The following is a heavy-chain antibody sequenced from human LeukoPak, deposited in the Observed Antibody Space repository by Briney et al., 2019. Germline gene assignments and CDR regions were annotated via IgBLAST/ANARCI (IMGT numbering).Heavy chain of an antibody. V-gene: IGHV3-30*18. CDR1: GFTFSTYG. D-gene: IGHD2-2*01. Sequence: GRSLRLSCAASGFTFSTYGFHWVRQAPGKGLEWVAVISYDGSEKYYAVSVKGRFTISRDNSKNTLYLQMTSLRAEDTAVYYCAKEYCSTTNCLGDWGLGTLVTVSS. CDR3: AKEYCSTTNCLGD. J-gene: IGHJ4*02. CDR2: ISYDGSEK.